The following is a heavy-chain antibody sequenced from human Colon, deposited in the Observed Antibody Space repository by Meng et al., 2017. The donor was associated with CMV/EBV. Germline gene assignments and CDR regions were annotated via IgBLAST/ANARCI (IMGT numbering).Heavy chain of an antibody. Sequence: GGSLRLSCAASGFNFNDYAITWVRQAPGKGLEWVSTISGTGVTTYYADSVTGRFTTSRDNSNNTLYLQMNSLRDEDTAVYYCAKVGYHDSSGHFYYSDYWGQGTLVTVSS. CDR2: ISGTGVTT. CDR3: AKVGYHDSSGHFYYSDY. J-gene: IGHJ4*02. V-gene: IGHV3-23*01. CDR1: GFNFNDYA. D-gene: IGHD3-16*01.